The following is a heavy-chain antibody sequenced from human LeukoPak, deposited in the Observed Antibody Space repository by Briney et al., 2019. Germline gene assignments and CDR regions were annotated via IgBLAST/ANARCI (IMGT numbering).Heavy chain of an antibody. CDR1: GYTFTSYG. CDR2: ISAYNGNT. CDR3: ARDYGSGSYYNAVGIDP. Sequence: GASVKVSCKASGYTFTSYGISWVRQAPGQGLEWMGWISAYNGNTNYAQKLQGRVTMTTDTSTSTAYMELRSLRSDDTAVYYCARDYGSGSYYNAVGIDPWGQGTLVTVSS. D-gene: IGHD3-10*01. J-gene: IGHJ5*02. V-gene: IGHV1-18*01.